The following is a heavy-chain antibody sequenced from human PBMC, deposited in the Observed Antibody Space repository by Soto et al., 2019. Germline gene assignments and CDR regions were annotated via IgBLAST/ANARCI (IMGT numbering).Heavy chain of an antibody. CDR2: IYYSGST. CDR3: ARVRDSYGYPILDY. Sequence: SETLSLTCTVSGGSISSGGYYWSWIRQHPGKGLEWIGYIYYSGSTYYNPSLKSRVTISVDTSKNQFSLKLSSVTAADTAVYYCARVRDSYGYPILDYWGQGTLVTVSS. J-gene: IGHJ4*02. CDR1: GGSISSGGYY. V-gene: IGHV4-31*03. D-gene: IGHD5-18*01.